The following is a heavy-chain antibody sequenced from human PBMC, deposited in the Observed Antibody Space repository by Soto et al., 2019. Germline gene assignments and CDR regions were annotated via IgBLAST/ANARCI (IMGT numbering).Heavy chain of an antibody. V-gene: IGHV4-59*01. J-gene: IGHJ4*02. Sequence: SETLSLTCTVSGGSISSYYWSWIRQPPGKGLEWIGYIYYSGSTNYNPSLKSRVTISVDTSKNQFSLKLSSVTAADTAVYYCARGGRWLQPFDYWGQGTLVTVSS. CDR1: GGSISSYY. D-gene: IGHD3-16*01. CDR3: ARGGRWLQPFDY. CDR2: IYYSGST.